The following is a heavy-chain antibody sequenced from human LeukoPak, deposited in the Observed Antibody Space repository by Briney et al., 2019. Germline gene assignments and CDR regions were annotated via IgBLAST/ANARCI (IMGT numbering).Heavy chain of an antibody. J-gene: IGHJ4*02. CDR3: ARVDYDVSTGYQNYFEF. V-gene: IGHV3-21*01. D-gene: IGHD3-9*01. CDR1: GFTFSSYS. Sequence: GSLRLSCAASGFTFSSYSMNWVRQAPGKGLEWVSSISSISAYINYADSVKGRFTISRDNAKNSLYLQMNSLRAEDTAVYYCARVDYDVSTGYQNYFEFWGQGTLVTVSS. CDR2: ISSISAYI.